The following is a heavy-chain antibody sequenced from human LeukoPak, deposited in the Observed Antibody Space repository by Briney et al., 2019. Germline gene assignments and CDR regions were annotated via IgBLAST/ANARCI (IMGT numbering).Heavy chain of an antibody. Sequence: GGSLRLSCAASGFPFSSYWMHWVRQAPGKGLVWVSRISSDGSDTTYAGSVKGRFTISRDNAKKTLNLQMNSLRAEDTAVYYCVRDLGPGDFWGQGTLVTVSS. CDR2: ISSDGSDT. D-gene: IGHD3-10*01. J-gene: IGHJ4*02. V-gene: IGHV3-74*01. CDR3: VRDLGPGDF. CDR1: GFPFSSYW.